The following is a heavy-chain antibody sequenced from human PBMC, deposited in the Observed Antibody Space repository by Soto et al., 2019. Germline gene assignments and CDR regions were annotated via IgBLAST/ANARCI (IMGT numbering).Heavy chain of an antibody. CDR3: ARDRDWNDAFDY. V-gene: IGHV3-23*01. D-gene: IGHD1-1*01. CDR2: ISGSGGST. CDR1: EFTFSSYA. Sequence: GGSLRLSCAASEFTFSSYAMTWVRQAPGKGLEWVSAISGSGGSTYYADSVKGRFTISRDNSKNTLYLQMNSLRAEDTALYYCARDRDWNDAFDYWGQGTLVTVSS. J-gene: IGHJ4*02.